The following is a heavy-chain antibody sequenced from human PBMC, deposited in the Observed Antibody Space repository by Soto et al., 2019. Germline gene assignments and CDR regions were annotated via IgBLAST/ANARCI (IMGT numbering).Heavy chain of an antibody. J-gene: IGHJ4*02. CDR1: GITFSDHD. V-gene: IGHV3-72*01. CDR2: SRSRVDKYAT. D-gene: IGHD3-10*01. CDR3: VLWVRGLINY. Sequence: EVQLVESGVGLVQPGGSLRLSCATSGITFSDHDMDWVRQAPGKGLEWLGRSRSRVDKYATDYAASVRGRFTFSRDDSKSSLSLQMRSLKTGDTAMYYCVLWVRGLINYWGQGTLVTVSS.